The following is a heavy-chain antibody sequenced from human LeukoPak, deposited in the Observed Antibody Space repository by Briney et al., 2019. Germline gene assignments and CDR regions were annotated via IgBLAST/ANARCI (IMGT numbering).Heavy chain of an antibody. V-gene: IGHV3-23*01. D-gene: IGHD1-26*01. CDR2: IDGTGGGI. CDR1: GFSFSAYA. Sequence: GGSLRLSCAASGFSFSAYAMSWVRQAPGKGLEWGSCIDGTGGGIDYADSVRGRFIISRDNSKKMVYLQMDSLRVEDTAIYYCAKGKVNHLGAFDYWGQGTLVAVSS. J-gene: IGHJ4*01. CDR3: AKGKVNHLGAFDY.